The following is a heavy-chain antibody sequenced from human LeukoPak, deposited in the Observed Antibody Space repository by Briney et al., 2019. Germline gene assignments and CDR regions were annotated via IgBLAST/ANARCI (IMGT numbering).Heavy chain of an antibody. J-gene: IGHJ6*03. CDR1: GFTFSSYG. Sequence: GGSLRLSCAASGFTFSSYGMHWVRQAPGKGLEWVAFIRYDGSNKYYADSVKGRFTISRDNSKNTLYLQMNSLRAEDTAVYYCARDLVDCSSTSCYRYSYYYYYMDVWGKGTTVTISS. D-gene: IGHD2-2*02. V-gene: IGHV3-30*02. CDR3: ARDLVDCSSTSCYRYSYYYYYMDV. CDR2: IRYDGSNK.